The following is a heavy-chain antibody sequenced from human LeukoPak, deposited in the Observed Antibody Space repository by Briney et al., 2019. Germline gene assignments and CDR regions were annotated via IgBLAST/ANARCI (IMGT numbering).Heavy chain of an antibody. CDR1: GFTFSSYG. D-gene: IGHD6-13*01. CDR2: ISYDGSNK. CDR3: AKDRTVVYSSSWYYYDY. J-gene: IGHJ4*02. Sequence: GGSLRLSCAASGFTFSSYGMPWVRQAPGKGLEWVAVISYDGSNKYYADSVKGRFTISRDNSKNTLYLQMNSLRAEDTAVYYCAKDRTVVYSSSWYYYDYWGQGTLVTVSS. V-gene: IGHV3-30*18.